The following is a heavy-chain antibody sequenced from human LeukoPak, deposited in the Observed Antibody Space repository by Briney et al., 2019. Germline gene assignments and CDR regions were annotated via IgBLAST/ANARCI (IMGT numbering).Heavy chain of an antibody. CDR3: ARANFLYCSSTTCLFDY. CDR2: INPNDGDT. Sequence: GASVKVSCKASGYTFTDYCMHWVRQAPGQGFEWMGWINPNDGDTNYAQKFQGRVTMTRDTPISTAHMEVSRLRSDDTAVYYCARANFLYCSSTTCLFDYWGQGTLVTVSS. J-gene: IGHJ4*02. D-gene: IGHD2-2*01. CDR1: GYTFTDYC. V-gene: IGHV1-2*02.